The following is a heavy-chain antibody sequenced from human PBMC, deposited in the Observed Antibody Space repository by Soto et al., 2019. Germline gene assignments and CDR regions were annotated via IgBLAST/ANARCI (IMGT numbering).Heavy chain of an antibody. V-gene: IGHV1-69*06. CDR3: APYYYDSSGYVDPNRFDP. Sequence: QVQLVQSGAEVKKPGSSVKVSCKASGGTFSSYAISWVRQAPGQGLEWMGGIIPIFGTANYAQKFQGRVTITADKSTSTAYMELSSLRSEDTAVYYCAPYYYDSSGYVDPNRFDPWGQGTLVTVSS. CDR2: IIPIFGTA. D-gene: IGHD3-22*01. CDR1: GGTFSSYA. J-gene: IGHJ5*02.